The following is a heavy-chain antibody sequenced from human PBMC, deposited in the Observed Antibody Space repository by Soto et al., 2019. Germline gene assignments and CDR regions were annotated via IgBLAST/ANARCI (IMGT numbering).Heavy chain of an antibody. CDR1: RFIFSSYA. CDR3: ARELSAPMIVVVITIAFDY. J-gene: IGHJ4*02. V-gene: IGHV3-30-3*01. CDR2: ISYDGSNK. Sequence: QSGGSLRLSGAPSRFIFSSYAMHWVRQAPGKGLEWVAVISYDGSNKYYADSVKGRFTISRDNSKNRLYLQMNSLRAEDTAVYYCARELSAPMIVVVITIAFDYWGQGTLVTI. D-gene: IGHD3-22*01.